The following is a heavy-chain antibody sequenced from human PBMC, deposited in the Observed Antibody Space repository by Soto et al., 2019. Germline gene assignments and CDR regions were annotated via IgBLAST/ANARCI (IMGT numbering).Heavy chain of an antibody. CDR2: ISSSGGST. J-gene: IGHJ4*02. CDR1: GFTFSSYS. D-gene: IGHD3-22*01. CDR3: ANPPSGYYSSFDY. Sequence: GGSLRLSCAASGFTFSSYSMNWVRQAPGKGLEWVSDISSSGGSTYYADSVKGRFTISRDNSKNTLYRQMNSLRAEDTAVYYCANPPSGYYSSFDYWGQGTLVTVSS. V-gene: IGHV3-23*01.